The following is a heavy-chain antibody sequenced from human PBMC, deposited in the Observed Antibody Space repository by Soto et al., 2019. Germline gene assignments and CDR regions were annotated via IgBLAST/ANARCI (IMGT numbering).Heavy chain of an antibody. V-gene: IGHV3-23*01. J-gene: IGHJ4*02. D-gene: IGHD2-21*01. CDR2: ISGGGTTT. CDR1: GFTFSNYA. Sequence: EVHLLESGGGLVQPGGSLRLSCAASGFTFSNYAMSWVRQAPGKGLEWVSSISGGGTTTFYADSVKGRFTIARDYSKNKLYLQMNSLRAADTAVYYCTRAGYGYCGGDCYSSCDYWGQGTLVTVSS. CDR3: TRAGYGYCGGDCYSSCDY.